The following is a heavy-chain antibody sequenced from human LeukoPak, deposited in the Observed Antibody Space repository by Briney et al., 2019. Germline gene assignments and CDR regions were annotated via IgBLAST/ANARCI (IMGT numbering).Heavy chain of an antibody. CDR1: GGSISSSSYY. D-gene: IGHD3-3*01. Sequence: SQTLSLTCTVSGGSISSSSYYWGWIRQPPGKGLEWIGSIYYSGSTYYNPSLKSRVTISVDKSKNQFSLKLSSVTAADTAVYYCARGTIFGGPGRRYMDVWGKGTTVTVSS. J-gene: IGHJ6*03. CDR2: IYYSGST. CDR3: ARGTIFGGPGRRYMDV. V-gene: IGHV4-39*07.